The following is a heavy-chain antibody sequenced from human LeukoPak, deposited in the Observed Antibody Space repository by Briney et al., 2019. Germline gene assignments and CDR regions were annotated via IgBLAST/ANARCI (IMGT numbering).Heavy chain of an antibody. Sequence: SVKVSCKTSGGTFNNSAISWVRQAPGQGLEWLGGTMPLFGTAGYAQKFQGRVTITKDESTRTVYLELTSLTSDDTAVYYCARDVHGDYGSGWFDPWDQGTLVSVSS. D-gene: IGHD4-17*01. CDR3: ARDVHGDYGSGWFDP. J-gene: IGHJ5*02. V-gene: IGHV1-69*05. CDR1: GGTFNNSA. CDR2: TMPLFGTA.